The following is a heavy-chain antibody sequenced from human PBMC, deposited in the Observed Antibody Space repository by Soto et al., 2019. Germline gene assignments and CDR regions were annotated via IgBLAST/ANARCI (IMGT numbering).Heavy chain of an antibody. Sequence: GGSLRLSCAASGITVSTNYMSWVRQAPGKGLERVSVIDSGGTTYYTDSVKGRFTISRDNSKNMLYLQMNGLRAEDTAVYYCTRDGNSRDHFGYWGQGTLVTVS. D-gene: IGHD3-22*01. CDR3: TRDGNSRDHFGY. CDR2: IDSGGTT. CDR1: GITVSTNY. J-gene: IGHJ4*02. V-gene: IGHV3-66*01.